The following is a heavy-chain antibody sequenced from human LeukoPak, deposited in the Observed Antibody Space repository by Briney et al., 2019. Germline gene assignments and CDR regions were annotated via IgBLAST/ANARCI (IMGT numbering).Heavy chain of an antibody. J-gene: IGHJ4*02. CDR2: ISGSGGST. CDR1: GFTFSSYG. D-gene: IGHD3-22*01. Sequence: GGSLRLSCAASGFTFSSYGMSWVRQAPGKGLEWVSGISGSGGSTFYADSVKGRFTISRDNSKNTLYLQMNSLRAEDTAVYYCAKGSVDSSGQGDFDYWGQGTLVTVSS. CDR3: AKGSVDSSGQGDFDY. V-gene: IGHV3-23*01.